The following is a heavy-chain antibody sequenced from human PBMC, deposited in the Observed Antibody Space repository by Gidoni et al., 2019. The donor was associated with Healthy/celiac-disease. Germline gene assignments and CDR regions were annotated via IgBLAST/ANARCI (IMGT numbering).Heavy chain of an antibody. CDR2: IYYSGST. CDR1: AGSICISLYY. J-gene: IGHJ4*02. CDR3: ARAELGSSSWYPPFDY. D-gene: IGHD6-13*01. V-gene: IGHV4-39*07. Sequence: QLPLQESCPGLVKPSETLSLTCTVSAGSICISLYYWGWIRQPPGKGLEWIGSIYYSGSTYYNPSLKSRVTISVDTSKNQFSLKLSSVTAADTAVYYCARAELGSSSWYPPFDYWGQGTLVTVSS.